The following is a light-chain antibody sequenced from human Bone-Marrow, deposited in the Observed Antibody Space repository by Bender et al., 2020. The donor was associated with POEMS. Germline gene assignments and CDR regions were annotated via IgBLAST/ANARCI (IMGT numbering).Light chain of an antibody. J-gene: IGLJ2*01. CDR3: QAWDSSIVV. Sequence: SYELTQPPSVSVSPGQTVAITCSGDKLGHKYTSWYQQKPGQSPVLIIYRDNRRPSGIPERFSGSTSGDKATLTISETQAMDEADYYCQAWDSSIVVFGGGTKLTVL. V-gene: IGLV3-1*01. CDR2: RDN. CDR1: KLGHKY.